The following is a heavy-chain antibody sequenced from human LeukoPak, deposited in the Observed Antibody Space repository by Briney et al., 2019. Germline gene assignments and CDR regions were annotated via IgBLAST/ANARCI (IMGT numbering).Heavy chain of an antibody. J-gene: IGHJ5*02. CDR2: ISVFSGQT. V-gene: IGHV1-18*04. CDR3: ARDSEYKARWFDP. D-gene: IGHD5-18*01. CDR1: GYTFTSYG. Sequence: ASVKVFCKASGYTFTSYGISWVRQAPGQGLEWMGWISVFSGQTNYAQKFQGRATMTTDTSTNTAYMELTSLRSDDTAMYYCARDSEYKARWFDPWGQGTLVTVSS.